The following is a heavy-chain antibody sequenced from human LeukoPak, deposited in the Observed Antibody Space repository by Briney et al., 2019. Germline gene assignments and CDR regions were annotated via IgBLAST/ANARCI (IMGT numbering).Heavy chain of an antibody. D-gene: IGHD6-19*01. CDR1: GFTFSTYT. J-gene: IGHJ5*02. V-gene: IGHV3-21*01. CDR3: ARDSTIAVAGTLYNYFDP. Sequence: GGSLRLSCAASGFTFSTYTMNWVRQAPGEGLEWVSSITSNYDSIYYADSVKGRFTISRDDAKNSLYLQMNSLRAEDTAVYYYARDSTIAVAGTLYNYFDPWGQGTLVTVSS. CDR2: ITSNYDSI.